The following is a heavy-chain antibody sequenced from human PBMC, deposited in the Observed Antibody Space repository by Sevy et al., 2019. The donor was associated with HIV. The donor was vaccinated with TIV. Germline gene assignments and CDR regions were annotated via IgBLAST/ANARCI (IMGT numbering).Heavy chain of an antibody. CDR2: IGGSGHYI. CDR3: VRDCGKGYAMDV. Sequence: GGSLRLSCAASGFTFNKYAMNWVRQAPGKGLEWVSYIGGSGHYIYYADSVKGRFTISGDNARNSLYLQMNNLRGEDTAFYYCVRDCGKGYAMDVWGQGATVTVS. V-gene: IGHV3-21*05. D-gene: IGHD2-8*01. CDR1: GFTFNKYA. J-gene: IGHJ6*02.